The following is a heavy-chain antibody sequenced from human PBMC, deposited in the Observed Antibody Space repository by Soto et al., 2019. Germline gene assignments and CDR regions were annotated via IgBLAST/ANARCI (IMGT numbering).Heavy chain of an antibody. CDR1: GGSISSSD. D-gene: IGHD6-19*01. V-gene: IGHV4-59*01. J-gene: IGHJ4*02. CDR2: IYYSGST. CDR3: ARGYSSGRYYFDY. Sequence: NHSETLSLTCTASGGSISSSDWSWIRQPPGKGLEWIGYIYYSGSTNYNPSLKSRVTISVDTSKNQFSLKLSSVTAADTAVYYCARGYSSGRYYFDYWGQGTLVTVS.